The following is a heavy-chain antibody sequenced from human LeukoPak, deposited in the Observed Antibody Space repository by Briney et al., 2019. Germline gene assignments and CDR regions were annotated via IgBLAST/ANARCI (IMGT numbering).Heavy chain of an antibody. Sequence: SETPSLTCTVSGGSISSGGFYWSWIRQHPGKGLEWLGYIYYSGTTYYNPSLKSRVTFSVDTSKNQFSLELNPVTAADTALYYCARGTTDGYSYGRFDYWGQGTLVTVSS. CDR1: GGSISSGGFY. J-gene: IGHJ4*02. CDR2: IYYSGTT. CDR3: ARGTTDGYSYGRFDY. V-gene: IGHV4-31*03. D-gene: IGHD5-18*01.